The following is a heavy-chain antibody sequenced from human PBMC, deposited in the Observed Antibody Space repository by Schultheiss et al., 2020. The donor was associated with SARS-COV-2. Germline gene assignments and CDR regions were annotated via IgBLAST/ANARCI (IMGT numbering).Heavy chain of an antibody. D-gene: IGHD6-13*01. Sequence: GESLKISCAASGFTFSSYSMNWVRQAPGKGLEWVSYISSSSSYTNYADSVKGRFTISRDNAKNSLYLQMNSLRAEDTAVYYCARDIIGGYSSSWYSAFDIWGQGTMVTVSS. CDR2: ISSSSSYT. V-gene: IGHV3-21*05. J-gene: IGHJ3*02. CDR3: ARDIIGGYSSSWYSAFDI. CDR1: GFTFSSYS.